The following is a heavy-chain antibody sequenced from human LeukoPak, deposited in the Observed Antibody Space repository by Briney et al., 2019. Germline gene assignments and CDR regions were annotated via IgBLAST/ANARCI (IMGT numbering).Heavy chain of an antibody. CDR3: AKYGPQDSGSSHFDY. D-gene: IGHD1-26*01. V-gene: IGHV3-23*01. CDR2: IRDSGSST. Sequence: GGSLRLSCAASGFIFSSCAMNWVRQAPGKGLEWVSAIRDSGSSTHYADSVKGRFTTSRDNSKNTLFLQMNSLRAEDTAIYYCAKYGPQDSGSSHFDYWGQGALVTVSS. CDR1: GFIFSSCA. J-gene: IGHJ4*02.